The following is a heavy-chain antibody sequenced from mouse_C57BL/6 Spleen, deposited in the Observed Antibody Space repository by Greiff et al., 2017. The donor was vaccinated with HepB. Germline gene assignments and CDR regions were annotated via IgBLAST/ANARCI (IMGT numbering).Heavy chain of an antibody. CDR3: ARDYDYDDAFAY. CDR2: INPNNGGT. V-gene: IGHV1-22*01. J-gene: IGHJ3*01. D-gene: IGHD2-4*01. Sequence: VQLQQSGPELVKPGASVKMSCKASGYTFTDYNMHWVKQSHGKSLEWIGYINPNNGGTSYNQKFKGKATLTVNKSSSTAYMELRSLTSEDSAVYYCARDYDYDDAFAYWGQGTLVTVSA. CDR1: GYTFTDYN.